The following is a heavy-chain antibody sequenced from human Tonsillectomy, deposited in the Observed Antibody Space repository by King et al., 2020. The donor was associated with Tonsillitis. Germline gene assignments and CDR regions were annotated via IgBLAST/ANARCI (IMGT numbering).Heavy chain of an antibody. J-gene: IGHJ4*02. V-gene: IGHV3-53*04. CDR3: ARVRLRSYSSSWYYFDY. Sequence: VQLVESGGGLVQPGGSLRLSCAASGFTVSSNYMSWVRQAPGKGLEWGSVIYSGGSTYYADSVKGRFTISRHNSKNTLYLQMNSLRAEDTAVYYCARVRLRSYSSSWYYFDYWGQGTLVTVSS. CDR1: GFTVSSNY. CDR2: IYSGGST. D-gene: IGHD6-13*01.